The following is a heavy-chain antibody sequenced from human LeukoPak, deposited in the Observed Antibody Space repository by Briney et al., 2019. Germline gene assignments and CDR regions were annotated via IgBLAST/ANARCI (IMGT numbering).Heavy chain of an antibody. D-gene: IGHD2-2*01. V-gene: IGHV3-23*01. CDR1: GFYFGGHA. CDR2: VSGSGGST. J-gene: IGHJ5*02. CDR3: AKDACSTTNCYGGFDP. Sequence: GGSLRLSCVASGFYFGGHAMHWLRQAPGMGLEWVSAVSGSGGSTYYADSVKGRFTISRDNSQNTLFLQMNSLRAEDTALYYCAKDACSTTNCYGGFDPWGQGTLVTVSS.